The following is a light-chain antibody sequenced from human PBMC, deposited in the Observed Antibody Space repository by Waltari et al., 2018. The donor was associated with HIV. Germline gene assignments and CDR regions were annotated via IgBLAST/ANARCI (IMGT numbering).Light chain of an antibody. CDR2: RDN. Sequence: QSVLTQPPSASGTPGPRVTISCSGSSANVGNTVYWYQQLPGTAPKVLIYRDNQRPSGVPDRFSGSRSGTSASLDVSGLRSEDEANYFCAAWDDILSGWVFGGGTKLTVL. J-gene: IGLJ3*02. CDR1: SANVGNT. CDR3: AAWDDILSGWV. V-gene: IGLV1-47*01.